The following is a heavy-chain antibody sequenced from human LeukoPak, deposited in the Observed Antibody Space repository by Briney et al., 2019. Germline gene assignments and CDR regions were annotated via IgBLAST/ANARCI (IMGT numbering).Heavy chain of an antibody. V-gene: IGHV3-30-3*01. J-gene: IGHJ4*02. CDR2: ISYDGSNK. CDR3: ARTLVQIFLEWYPFDY. Sequence: PGRSLRLSCAASGFTFSSYAMHWVRQAPGKGLEWVAVISYDGSNKYYADTVKGRFTISRDNSKNTLYLQMNSLRAEDTAVYYCARTLVQIFLEWYPFDYWGQGTLVTVSS. CDR1: GFTFSSYA. D-gene: IGHD3-3*01.